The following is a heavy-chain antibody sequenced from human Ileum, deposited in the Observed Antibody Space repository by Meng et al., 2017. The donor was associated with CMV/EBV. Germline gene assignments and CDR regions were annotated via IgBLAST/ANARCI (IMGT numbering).Heavy chain of an antibody. Sequence: GALKISCAASGFTFSSYSMDWVRQAPGKGLEWVSSISSSGDYIYYADSLKGRFTISRDNAKNSLYLQMNSLRAEDTAVYYCAREAGWSDYKRPFDYWGQGTLVTVSS. D-gene: IGHD3-10*01. CDR1: GFTFSSYS. CDR3: AREAGWSDYKRPFDY. J-gene: IGHJ4*02. V-gene: IGHV3-21*01. CDR2: ISSSGDYI.